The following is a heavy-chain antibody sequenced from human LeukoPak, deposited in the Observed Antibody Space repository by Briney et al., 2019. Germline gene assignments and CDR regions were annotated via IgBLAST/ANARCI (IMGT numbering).Heavy chain of an antibody. Sequence: GGSLRLSCAASGFTFNNHWMSWVRQAPGKGLEWVANIRHDGSDKKYVDSVKGRFTISRDNAENSLFLQMNSLRAEDTAVYYCARRITIAAAGWGYGMDVWGQGTTVTVSS. J-gene: IGHJ6*02. CDR2: IRHDGSDK. V-gene: IGHV3-7*03. CDR3: ARRITIAAAGWGYGMDV. D-gene: IGHD6-13*01. CDR1: GFTFNNHW.